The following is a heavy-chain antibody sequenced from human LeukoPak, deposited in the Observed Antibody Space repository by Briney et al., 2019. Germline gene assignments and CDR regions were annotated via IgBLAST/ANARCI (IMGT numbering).Heavy chain of an antibody. D-gene: IGHD1-7*01. CDR1: GFTFSSYS. J-gene: IGHJ3*02. CDR3: ARDSGNYLDAFDI. V-gene: IGHV3-21*01. Sequence: GGSLRLSCAASGFTFSSYSMNWVRQAPGKGLEWVSSISSSSYINYADSVKGRFTISRDNAKNSLYPQMNSLRAEDTAVYYCARDSGNYLDAFDIWGQGTMVTVSS. CDR2: ISSSSYI.